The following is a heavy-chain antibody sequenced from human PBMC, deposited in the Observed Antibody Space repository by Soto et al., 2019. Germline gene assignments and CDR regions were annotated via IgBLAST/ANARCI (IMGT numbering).Heavy chain of an antibody. D-gene: IGHD3-10*01. CDR3: ARGDTMVRGVMNRYYFDY. CDR1: GGSFSGYY. J-gene: IGHJ4*02. V-gene: IGHV4-34*01. Sequence: QVQLQQWGAGLLKPSETLSLTCAVYGGSFSGYYWSWIRQPPGKGLEWIGEINHSGSTNYNPSLKSRVTMSVDTSKNQFSLKLSSVTAADTAVYYCARGDTMVRGVMNRYYFDYWGQGTLVTVSS. CDR2: INHSGST.